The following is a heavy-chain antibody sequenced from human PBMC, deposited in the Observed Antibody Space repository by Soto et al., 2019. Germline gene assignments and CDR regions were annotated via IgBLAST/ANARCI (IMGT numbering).Heavy chain of an antibody. V-gene: IGHV4-34*01. CDR3: RKYSPGPYYFDY. J-gene: IGHJ4*02. Sequence: SETLSLTCAVYGGSFSGYYWSWIRQPPGKGLEWIGEINHSGSTNYNPSLKSRVTISVDTSKNQFSLKLSSVTAADTAVYYYRKYSPGPYYFDYWAQGTLVTVSS. CDR2: INHSGST. D-gene: IGHD5-12*01. CDR1: GGSFSGYY.